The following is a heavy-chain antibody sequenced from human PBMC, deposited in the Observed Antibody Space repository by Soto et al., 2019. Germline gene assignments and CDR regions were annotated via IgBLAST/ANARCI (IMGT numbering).Heavy chain of an antibody. Sequence: PGKSLKISCKGSGYSFTSYWIGWVRQMPGKGLEWMGIIYPGDSDTRYSPSFQGQVTISADKSISTAYLQWSSLKASDTAMYYCARLGGVVVVAASFDYWGQGTLVTVSS. CDR3: ARLGGVVVVAASFDY. D-gene: IGHD2-15*01. V-gene: IGHV5-51*03. CDR2: IYPGDSDT. CDR1: GYSFTSYW. J-gene: IGHJ4*02.